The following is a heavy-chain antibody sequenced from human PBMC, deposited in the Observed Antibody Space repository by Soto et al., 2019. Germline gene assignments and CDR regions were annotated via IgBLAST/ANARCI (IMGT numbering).Heavy chain of an antibody. D-gene: IGHD4-17*01. J-gene: IGHJ6*02. V-gene: IGHV3-48*03. CDR1: GFSFSSYE. CDR3: AGPLLEYGDYNGMDV. CDR2: ISSSGSTI. Sequence: SRRLSSAASGFSFSSYEMGWVRQAPGKGLEWVSYISSSGSTIYYADTVKGRFTISRDNAKNSLYLQMNSLRAEDTAVYYCAGPLLEYGDYNGMDVWGQGTTVTVSS.